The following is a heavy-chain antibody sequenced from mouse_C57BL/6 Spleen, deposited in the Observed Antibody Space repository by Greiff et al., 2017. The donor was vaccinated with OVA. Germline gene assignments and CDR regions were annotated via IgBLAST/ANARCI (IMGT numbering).Heavy chain of an antibody. V-gene: IGHV1-18*01. J-gene: IGHJ4*01. D-gene: IGHD1-1*01. Sequence: VQLKQSGPELVKPGASVKIPCKASGYTFTDYNMDWVKQSHGKSLEWIGDINPNNGGTIYNQKFKGKATLTVDKSSSTAYMELRSLTSEDTAVYYCARGYYGSPYAMDYWGQGTSVTVSS. CDR2: INPNNGGT. CDR1: GYTFTDYN. CDR3: ARGYYGSPYAMDY.